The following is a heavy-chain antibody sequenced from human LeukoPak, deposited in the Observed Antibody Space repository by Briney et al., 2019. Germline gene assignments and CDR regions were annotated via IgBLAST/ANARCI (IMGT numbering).Heavy chain of an antibody. CDR3: ARGDSSSWYGGHWFDP. V-gene: IGHV1-69*05. D-gene: IGHD6-13*01. J-gene: IGHJ5*02. CDR1: GGTFRSYA. CDR2: IIPIFGTA. Sequence: SVKVSCKASGGTFRSYAISWVRQAPGQGLEWMGRIIPIFGTANYAQKFQGRVTITTDESTSTAYMELSSLRSEDTAVYYCARGDSSSWYGGHWFDPWGQGTLVTVSS.